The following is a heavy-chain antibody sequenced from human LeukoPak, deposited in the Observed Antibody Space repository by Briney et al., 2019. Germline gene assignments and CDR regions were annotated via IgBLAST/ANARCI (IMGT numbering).Heavy chain of an antibody. Sequence: SETLSLTCTVSGGSISSSSYYWGWIRQPPGKGLEWIGSIYYSGSTYYNPSLKSRVTISVDTSKNQFSLKLSSVTAADTAVYYCARLGYCSGGSCVYYYESSGYYDYWGQGTLVTVSS. V-gene: IGHV4-39*01. CDR1: GGSISSSSYY. CDR3: ARLGYCSGGSCVYYYESSGYYDY. D-gene: IGHD2-15*01. CDR2: IYYSGST. J-gene: IGHJ4*02.